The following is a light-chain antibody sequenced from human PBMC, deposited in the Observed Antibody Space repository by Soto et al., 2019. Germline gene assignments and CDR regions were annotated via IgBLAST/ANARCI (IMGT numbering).Light chain of an antibody. V-gene: IGKV3-15*01. CDR1: QSVSSN. CDR2: GAS. CDR3: QQYTQWSWT. J-gene: IGKJ1*01. Sequence: QSLSSASVTKGERATLSCMASQSVSSNLAWYQQKPGQAPRLLIYGASTRATGIPARFSGIGSGTEFTLTIAGLQSEVFAVYYCQQYTQWSWTLGQGTKV.